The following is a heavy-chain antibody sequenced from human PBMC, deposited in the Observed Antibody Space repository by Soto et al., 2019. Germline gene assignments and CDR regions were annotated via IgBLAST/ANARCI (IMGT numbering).Heavy chain of an antibody. Sequence: GGSLRLSCAASGFTFSSYAKSWVRQAPGKGLEWVSAISGSGGSTYYADSVKGRFTISRDNSKNTLYLQMNSLRAEDTAVYYCAKDSYDSSGYSVNYWGQGTLVTVSS. V-gene: IGHV3-23*01. CDR2: ISGSGGST. J-gene: IGHJ4*02. CDR3: AKDSYDSSGYSVNY. D-gene: IGHD3-22*01. CDR1: GFTFSSYA.